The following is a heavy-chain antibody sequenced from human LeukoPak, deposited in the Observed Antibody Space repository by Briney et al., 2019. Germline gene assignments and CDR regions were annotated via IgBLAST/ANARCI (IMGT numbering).Heavy chain of an antibody. CDR1: GGSFSGYY. CDR2: INHSGST. D-gene: IGHD3-3*01. Sequence: SETLSLTRAVYGGSFSGYYWSWIRQPPGKGLEWIGEINHSGSTNYNPSLKSRVTISVDTSKNQFSLKLSSVTAADTAVYYCARGHIILDYWGQGTLVTVSS. CDR3: ARGHIILDY. V-gene: IGHV4-34*01. J-gene: IGHJ4*02.